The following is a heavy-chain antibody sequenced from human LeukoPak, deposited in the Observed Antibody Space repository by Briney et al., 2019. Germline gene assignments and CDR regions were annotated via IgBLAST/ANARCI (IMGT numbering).Heavy chain of an antibody. Sequence: PGGSLRLSCGASGFNFTKHWMTWVRQAPGKGLEWVASIDQDGSDENYLDSVKGRFTISRDSAQNSLYLYMNSLTPEDTAIFYCVRGYSTTYYAWLEPWGQGTLVTVSS. CDR1: GFNFTKHW. V-gene: IGHV3-7*01. J-gene: IGHJ5*02. CDR3: VRGYSTTYYAWLEP. D-gene: IGHD2/OR15-2a*01. CDR2: IDQDGSDE.